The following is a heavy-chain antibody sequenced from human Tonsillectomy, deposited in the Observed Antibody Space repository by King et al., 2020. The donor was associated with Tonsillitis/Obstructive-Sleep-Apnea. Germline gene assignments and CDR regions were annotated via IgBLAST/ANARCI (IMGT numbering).Heavy chain of an antibody. CDR3: AKAERITTPGLVWHYYMDV. V-gene: IGHV3-43*02. J-gene: IGHJ6*03. D-gene: IGHD3-3*01. CDR2: ISGDGVST. CDR1: GFIFDDYV. Sequence: VQLVESGGGVVEPGGSLRLSCAASGFIFDDYVMYWVRQAPGKGLEWVSLISGDGVSTYYADSMNGRFTISRDNSKNSHYLQMNSLTTEDTALYYCAKAERITTPGLVWHYYMDVWGKGATVTVSS.